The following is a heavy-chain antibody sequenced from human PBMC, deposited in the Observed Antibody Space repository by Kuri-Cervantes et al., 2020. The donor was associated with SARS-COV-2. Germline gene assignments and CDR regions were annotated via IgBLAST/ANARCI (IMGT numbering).Heavy chain of an antibody. V-gene: IGHV3-13*03. D-gene: IGHD6-13*01. Sequence: GGSLRLSRAACGFTFSSYDMHWVRQATGKGLEWVSAIGTAGDTYYPGSVKGQCTISRENAKNSLYLQMNSLRAGDTAVYYCARDRIAAAGDYYYMDVWGKGTTVTVSS. CDR3: ARDRIAAAGDYYYMDV. CDR1: GFTFSSYD. J-gene: IGHJ6*03. CDR2: IGTAGDT.